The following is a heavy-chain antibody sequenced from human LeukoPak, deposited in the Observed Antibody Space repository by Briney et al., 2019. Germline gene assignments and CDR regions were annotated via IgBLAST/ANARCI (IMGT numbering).Heavy chain of an antibody. CDR3: ARDLYYYGSGSYYNLYYFDY. D-gene: IGHD3-10*01. Sequence: GGSLRLSCAASGFTFSSYAMHWVRQAPGKGLEWVAVISYDGSNKYYADSVKGRFTISRDNSKNTLYLQMNSLRAEDTAVYYCARDLYYYGSGSYYNLYYFDYWGQGTLVTVSS. J-gene: IGHJ4*02. CDR1: GFTFSSYA. V-gene: IGHV3-30*03. CDR2: ISYDGSNK.